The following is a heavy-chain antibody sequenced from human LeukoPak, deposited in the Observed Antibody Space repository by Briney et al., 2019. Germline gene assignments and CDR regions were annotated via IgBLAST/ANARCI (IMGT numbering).Heavy chain of an antibody. CDR1: GGSICSHY. Sequence: SETLSLTCTVSGGSICSHYWSWIRQPPGKGLEWIGYIYYSGSTNYNPSLKSRVTISVDTSKNQFSLKLSSVTAADTAVYYCARDLMSSSWYLWFDPWGQGTLVTVSS. V-gene: IGHV4-59*11. J-gene: IGHJ5*02. CDR2: IYYSGST. D-gene: IGHD6-13*01. CDR3: ARDLMSSSWYLWFDP.